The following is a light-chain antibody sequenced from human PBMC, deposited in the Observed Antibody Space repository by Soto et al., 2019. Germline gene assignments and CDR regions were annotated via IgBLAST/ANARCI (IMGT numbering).Light chain of an antibody. CDR3: HLWDIRSDHVV. CDR1: NIGSNS. J-gene: IGLJ2*01. Sequence: SSELTQPPSVSVAPGQTARITCGGNNIGSNSVHWYRQKPGQPPVLVVYDDTDRPSGIPERFSGSNSGNTATLTISGVEGGDEADYYCHLWDIRSDHVVFGGGTMLTVL. V-gene: IGLV3-21*02. CDR2: DDT.